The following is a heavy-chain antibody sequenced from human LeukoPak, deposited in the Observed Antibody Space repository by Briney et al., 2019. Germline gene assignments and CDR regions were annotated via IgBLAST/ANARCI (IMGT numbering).Heavy chain of an antibody. J-gene: IGHJ4*02. CDR1: GFTFRSHW. CDR2: LDTGGRTT. Sequence: GGSLRLSCASSGFTFRSHWMHWVRQAPGEGLVWVSRLDTGGRTTTYADSVRGRFTISRDNAKDTLYLQMNSLRAEDTAVYYCASGLLMGGGTLDHWGRGTLVTVPS. V-gene: IGHV3-74*01. CDR3: ASGLLMGGGTLDH. D-gene: IGHD2-15*01.